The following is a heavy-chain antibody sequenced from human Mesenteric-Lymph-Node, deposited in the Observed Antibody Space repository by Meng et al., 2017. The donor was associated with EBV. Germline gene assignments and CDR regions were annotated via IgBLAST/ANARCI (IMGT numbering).Heavy chain of an antibody. Sequence: QVQLVPSGAEVKKPGAPVNVSCKTSGNTFSDYYIHWVRQAPGQGLEWMGRIKSNSGGTHYAQAFQGRVTMTRDTSISTAYMELRRLKSDDTATYYCARDGEIPVAADWGQGTLVTVSS. CDR2: IKSNSGGT. CDR1: GNTFSDYY. J-gene: IGHJ4*02. D-gene: IGHD6-19*01. V-gene: IGHV1-2*06. CDR3: ARDGEIPVAAD.